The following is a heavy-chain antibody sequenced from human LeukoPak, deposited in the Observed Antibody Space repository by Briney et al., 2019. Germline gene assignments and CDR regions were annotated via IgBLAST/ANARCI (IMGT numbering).Heavy chain of an antibody. CDR1: GGSISSGSYY. CDR3: AGRTGATYYFDH. J-gene: IGHJ4*02. D-gene: IGHD5-12*01. CDR2: IYTSGST. V-gene: IGHV4-61*02. Sequence: SETLSLTCTVSGGSISSGSYYWSWIRQPAGKGLEWIGRIYTSGSTNYNPSLKSRVTISVDTSKNQFSLKLSSVTAADTAVYYCAGRTGATYYFDHWGQGTLVTVSS.